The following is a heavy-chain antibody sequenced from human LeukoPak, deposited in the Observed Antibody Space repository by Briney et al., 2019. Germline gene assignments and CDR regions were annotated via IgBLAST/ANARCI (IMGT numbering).Heavy chain of an antibody. J-gene: IGHJ6*02. CDR1: RFTFNSYA. CDR3: ARGGGLDV. V-gene: IGHV3-7*04. Sequence: GGSLRLSCAAYRFTFNSYAMSWVRQAPGSVKGRFTISRDNAKNSLYLQMSNLRVEDTAVYFCARGGGLDVWGQGATVTVSS.